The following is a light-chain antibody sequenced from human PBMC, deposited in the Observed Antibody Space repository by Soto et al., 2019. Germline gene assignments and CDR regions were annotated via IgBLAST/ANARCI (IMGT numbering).Light chain of an antibody. CDR3: QQDYKFPRT. CDR1: QSVSSN. CDR2: GAS. Sequence: QSPSHLSVSTAKRATLYCRASQSVSSNLAWYQQKPGQAPRLFIYGASSRATGIPDRFSGSGSGTDFTLTISKLEPEDFAVYYCQQDYKFPRTFGQGTKVDIK. V-gene: IGKV3D-15*01. J-gene: IGKJ1*01.